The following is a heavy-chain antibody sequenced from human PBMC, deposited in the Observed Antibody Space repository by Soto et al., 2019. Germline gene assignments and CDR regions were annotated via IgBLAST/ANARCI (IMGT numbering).Heavy chain of an antibody. D-gene: IGHD3-3*01. CDR2: INGDGDNI. J-gene: IGHJ6*03. CDR3: ARRKLRFFTPGYMDV. CDR1: GFTFSSYW. Sequence: EVQLVESGGGLVQPGGSLRLSCATSGFTFSSYWMHWVRQGPGKGLEWVARINGDGDNITSADSVQGRFTISRDNAINTLYLQMNSLRVEDTAVYYCARRKLRFFTPGYMDVWGKGTTVIVSS. V-gene: IGHV3-74*01.